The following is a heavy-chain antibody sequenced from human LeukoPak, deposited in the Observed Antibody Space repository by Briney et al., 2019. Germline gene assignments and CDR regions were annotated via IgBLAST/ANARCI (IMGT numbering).Heavy chain of an antibody. V-gene: IGHV4-39*07. Sequence: PSETLSLTCTVSGGSISSGGYYWSWIRQPPGKGLEWIGEINHSGSTNYNPSLKSRVTISVDTSKNQFSLKLSSVTAADTAVYYCASGRDGYNLWGQGTLVTVSS. CDR3: ASGRDGYNL. CDR1: GGSISSGGYY. CDR2: INHSGST. J-gene: IGHJ4*02. D-gene: IGHD5-24*01.